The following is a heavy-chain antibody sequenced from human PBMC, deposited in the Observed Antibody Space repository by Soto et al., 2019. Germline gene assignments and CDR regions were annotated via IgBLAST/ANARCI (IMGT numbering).Heavy chain of an antibody. V-gene: IGHV1-46*03. J-gene: IGHJ5*02. CDR2: INPNGGST. D-gene: IGHD3-10*01. CDR3: ARVGSSVWFDP. Sequence: QVQLVQSGAEVKKPGASVKVSCKASGYSFSSYYMHWVRQAPGQGLEWMGIINPNGGSTSYAQKIRGRVTMTRDTSTSTVYMELSRLRSEDTAVYFCARVGSSVWFDPWGQGTLVTVTS. CDR1: GYSFSSYY.